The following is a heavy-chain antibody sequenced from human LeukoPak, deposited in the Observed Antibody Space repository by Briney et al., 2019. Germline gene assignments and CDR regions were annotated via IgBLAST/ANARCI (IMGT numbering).Heavy chain of an antibody. CDR2: TNHIGHT. CDR3: ARGQYDSSRSYPSVPLYYYYGMDV. D-gene: IGHD3-22*01. J-gene: IGHJ6*02. CDR1: GESFSTYF. V-gene: IGHV4-34*01. Sequence: SETLSLTCAVYGESFSTYFWNRIRQPPGKGLEWIGETNHIGHTNYNPSLKSRVIISVDTSKNQFALSLRSVTAADTAVYYCARGQYDSSRSYPSVPLYYYYGMDVWGQGTTVTVS.